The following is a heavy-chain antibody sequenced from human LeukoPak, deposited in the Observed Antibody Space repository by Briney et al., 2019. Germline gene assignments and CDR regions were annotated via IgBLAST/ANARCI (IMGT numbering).Heavy chain of an antibody. CDR3: ARAKGYYYGMDA. J-gene: IGHJ6*02. CDR1: GFTFSSYD. V-gene: IGHV3-13*01. CDR2: IGTAGDT. Sequence: GGSLRLSCAASGFTFSSYDMHWVRQATGKGLEWVSAIGTAGDTYYPGSVKGRFTISRENAKNSLYLQMNSLRAGDTAVYYCARAKGYYYGMDAWGQGTTVTVSS.